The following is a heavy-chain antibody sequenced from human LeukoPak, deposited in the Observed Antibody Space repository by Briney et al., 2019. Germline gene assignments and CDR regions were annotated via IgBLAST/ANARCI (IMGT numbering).Heavy chain of an antibody. CDR1: GFTVSSSY. V-gene: IGHV3-53*01. Sequence: GGSLRLSCAASGFTVSSSYISWVRQAPGKGLEWVSVIYAGDSTYYADSVKGRFIISRDNSKNTVYLQMDSLRAEDTAVYYCAGSYTHYDFWSGYTYQNYFDPWGQGTLVTVSS. CDR3: AGSYTHYDFWSGYTYQNYFDP. CDR2: IYAGDST. J-gene: IGHJ5*02. D-gene: IGHD3-3*01.